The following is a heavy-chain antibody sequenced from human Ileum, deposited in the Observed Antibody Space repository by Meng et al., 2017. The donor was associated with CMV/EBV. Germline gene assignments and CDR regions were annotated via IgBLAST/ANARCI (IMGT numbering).Heavy chain of an antibody. CDR1: GFNFGDHA. D-gene: IGHD1-26*01. CDR2: ITWFGDAT. CDR3: AKAVGTTTSNFFDH. V-gene: IGHV3-43D*03. Sequence: ASGFNFGDHAMHWVRQPPGKGLEWVSLITWFGDATHYADSVRGRFTVSRDNSKNSLYLQMTSLRPGDTALYYCAKAVGTTTSNFFDHWGQGTLVTVSS. J-gene: IGHJ4*02.